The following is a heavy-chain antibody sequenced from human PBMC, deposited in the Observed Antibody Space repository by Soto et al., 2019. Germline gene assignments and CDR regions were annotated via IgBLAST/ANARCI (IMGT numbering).Heavy chain of an antibody. Sequence: SETLSLTCGVYDGSFSNNYWTWFRQPPGKGLEWIGEISPSGTTKYIPPLKSRVTISLDTSKMHSSLKVTSVTAADTAVYYCATSLWFGTQPEIWGQGTLVTVSS. CDR2: ISPSGTT. CDR3: ATSLWFGTQPEI. J-gene: IGHJ4*02. CDR1: DGSFSNNY. V-gene: IGHV4-34*01. D-gene: IGHD3-10*01.